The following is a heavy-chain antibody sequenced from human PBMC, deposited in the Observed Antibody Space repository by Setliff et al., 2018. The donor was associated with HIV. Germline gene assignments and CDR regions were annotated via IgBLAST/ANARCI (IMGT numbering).Heavy chain of an antibody. D-gene: IGHD6-13*01. CDR1: GGSISSGGYY. V-gene: IGHV4-31*03. CDR2: IYHSGGT. CDR3: ARHRDPPGTSWIYYYYYMDL. J-gene: IGHJ6*03. Sequence: SETLSLTCSVSGGSISSGGYYWSWIRQHPGKGLEWIGYIYHSGGTHYNPSLKSRVTISVDTSKNQFSLKLSSVTAADTAVYYCARHRDPPGTSWIYYYYYMDLWGEGTTVTVSS.